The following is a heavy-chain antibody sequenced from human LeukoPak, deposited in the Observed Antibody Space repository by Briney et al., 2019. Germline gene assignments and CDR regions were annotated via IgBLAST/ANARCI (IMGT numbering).Heavy chain of an antibody. D-gene: IGHD6-13*01. V-gene: IGHV4-59*01. CDR2: IYYSGST. J-gene: IGHJ2*01. Sequence: SETLSLTCTVSGGSISSYYWSWIRQPPGKGLEWIGYIYYSGSTNYNPSLKSRVIISVDTSKNQFSLKLTSVTAADTAVYYCATLIAAPGRRYFDLWGRGTLVTVSS. CDR3: ATLIAAPGRRYFDL. CDR1: GGSISSYY.